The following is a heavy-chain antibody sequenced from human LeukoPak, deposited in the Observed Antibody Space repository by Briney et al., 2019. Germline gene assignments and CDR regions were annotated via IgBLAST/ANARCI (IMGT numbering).Heavy chain of an antibody. CDR1: GFTFSSYA. Sequence: TGGSLRLSCAASGFTFSSYAMHWVRQAPDKGLEWVAVISYDGSNKYYADSVKGRFTISRDNSKNTVFMEMNSLKPEDTALYYCARSEHIVVVTSTPASYWGQGTLVTVSS. V-gene: IGHV3-30-3*01. CDR3: ARSEHIVVVTSTPASY. D-gene: IGHD2-21*02. J-gene: IGHJ4*02. CDR2: ISYDGSNK.